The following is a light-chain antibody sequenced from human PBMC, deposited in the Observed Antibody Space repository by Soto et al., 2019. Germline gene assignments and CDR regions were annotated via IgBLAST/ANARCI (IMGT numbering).Light chain of an antibody. CDR1: SSNIGGYNF. Sequence: QSVLTQPPSVSAAPGQKVTISCSGSSSNIGGYNFVSWYQQHPGEAPKLIIYEVSNRPSGVSYRFSASKSGNTASLTISGLQAEDEADYYCSSYTTGSPYVFGGGTKVTVL. CDR3: SSYTTGSPYV. V-gene: IGLV2-14*01. CDR2: EVS. J-gene: IGLJ1*01.